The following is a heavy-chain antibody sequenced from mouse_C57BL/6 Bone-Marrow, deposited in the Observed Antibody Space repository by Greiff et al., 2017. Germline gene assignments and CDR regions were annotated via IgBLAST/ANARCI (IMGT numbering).Heavy chain of an antibody. CDR3: TSLGNLTVTPCDY. CDR2: IDPETGGT. Sequence: VQLQESGAELVRPGASVTLSCKASGYTITDYEMHWVKQTPVHGLEWIGAIDPETGGTAYNQKFKGKAILTADKSSSTAYMELRSLTSADSAVYFCTSLGNLTVTPCDYWGQGTTLTVSS. J-gene: IGHJ2*01. D-gene: IGHD4-1*01. V-gene: IGHV1-15*01. CDR1: GYTITDYE.